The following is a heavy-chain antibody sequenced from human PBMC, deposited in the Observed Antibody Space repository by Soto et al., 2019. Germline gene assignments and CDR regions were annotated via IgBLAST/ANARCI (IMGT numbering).Heavy chain of an antibody. J-gene: IGHJ6*02. D-gene: IGHD3-9*01. Sequence: QVQLQESGPGLVKPSETLSLTCTVSGGSISSYYWSWIRQPPGKGLEWIGYIYYSGSTNYNPSLKSRVTISVDTSKNQFSLKLSSVTAADTAVYYCARGMPVDWLSGYYGMDVWGQGTTVTVSS. CDR3: ARGMPVDWLSGYYGMDV. V-gene: IGHV4-59*01. CDR1: GGSISSYY. CDR2: IYYSGST.